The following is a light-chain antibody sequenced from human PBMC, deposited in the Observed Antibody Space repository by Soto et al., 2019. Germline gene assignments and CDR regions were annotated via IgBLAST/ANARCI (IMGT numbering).Light chain of an antibody. V-gene: IGLV2-23*01. J-gene: IGLJ2*01. CDR1: SSDVGRYNL. CDR2: EGS. CDR3: CSYAGSSTLVV. Sequence: QSVLTQPASVSGSPGQSITISCTGNSSDVGRYNLVSWYQQHPGKAPKLMIYEGSKRPSGVSNRFSGSKSGNTASLTISGLQAEDEADYYCCSYAGSSTLVVFGGGTKLTVL.